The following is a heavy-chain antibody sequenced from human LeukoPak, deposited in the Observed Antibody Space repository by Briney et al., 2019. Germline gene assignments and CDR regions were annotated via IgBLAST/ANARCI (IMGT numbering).Heavy chain of an antibody. Sequence: SETLSLTCTVSGGSISSYYWSWIRQPPGKGLEWIGYIYYSGSTNYNPSLKSRVTISVDTSKNQFSLKLSSVTAADTAVYYCARDPHYYDSSGYSSYFDYWGQGTLVTVSS. CDR3: ARDPHYYDSSGYSSYFDY. CDR1: GGSISSYY. J-gene: IGHJ4*02. V-gene: IGHV4-59*01. D-gene: IGHD3-22*01. CDR2: IYYSGST.